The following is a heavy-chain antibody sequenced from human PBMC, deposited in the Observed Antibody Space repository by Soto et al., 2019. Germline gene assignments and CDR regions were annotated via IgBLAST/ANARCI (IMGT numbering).Heavy chain of an antibody. CDR3: ARDRIVVVPAATSLYYGMDV. Sequence: PSETLSLTCTVSGGSISSYYWSWIRQPAGKGLEWIGRIYTSGSTNYNPSLKSRVTMSVDTSKNQFSLKLSSVTAADTAVYYCARDRIVVVPAATSLYYGMDVWGQGTTVTVSS. CDR1: GGSISSYY. CDR2: IYTSGST. V-gene: IGHV4-4*07. D-gene: IGHD2-2*01. J-gene: IGHJ6*02.